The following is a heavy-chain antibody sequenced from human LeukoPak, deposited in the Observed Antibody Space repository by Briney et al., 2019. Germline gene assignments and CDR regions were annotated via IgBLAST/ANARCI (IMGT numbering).Heavy chain of an antibody. CDR2: ISGSGGST. V-gene: IGHV3-23*01. Sequence: PSETLSLTCTVSGGSIRSSYYYWGWIRQPPGKGLEWVSAISGSGGSTYYADSVKGRFTISRDNSKNTLYLQMNSLRAEDTAVYYCAQDPSGGLIDYWGQGTLVTVSS. CDR1: GGSIRSSYYY. D-gene: IGHD6-25*01. J-gene: IGHJ4*02. CDR3: AQDPSGGLIDY.